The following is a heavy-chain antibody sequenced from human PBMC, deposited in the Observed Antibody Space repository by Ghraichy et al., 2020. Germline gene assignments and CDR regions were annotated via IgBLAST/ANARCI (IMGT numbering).Heavy chain of an antibody. CDR2: MNQDGGQV. Sequence: GESLNISCAASGFSFTTSWMTWVRQTPGKGLEWVASMNQDGGQVYYVDSVKGRFTIARDNAKNSVYLQMNSLRAEDTAVYYCARDPENAALDYWGQGTRVTVSS. CDR1: GFSFTTSW. CDR3: ARDPENAALDY. J-gene: IGHJ4*02. D-gene: IGHD1-14*01. V-gene: IGHV3-7*03.